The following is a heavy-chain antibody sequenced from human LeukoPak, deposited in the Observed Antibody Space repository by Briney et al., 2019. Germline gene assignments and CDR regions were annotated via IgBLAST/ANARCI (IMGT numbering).Heavy chain of an antibody. D-gene: IGHD6-19*01. CDR3: AKAEAAYSSDLDY. J-gene: IGHJ4*02. CDR1: GFTFSSYA. V-gene: IGHV3-21*04. CDR2: ISSSSSYI. Sequence: GGSLRLSCAASGFTFSSYAMSWVRQAPGKGLEWVSSISSSSSYIYYADSVKGRFTISRDNSKNSLYLQMNSLRAEDTALYYCAKAEAAYSSDLDYWGQGTLVTVSS.